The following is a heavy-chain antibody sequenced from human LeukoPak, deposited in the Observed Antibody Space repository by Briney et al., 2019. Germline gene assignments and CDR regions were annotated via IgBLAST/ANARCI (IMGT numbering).Heavy chain of an antibody. CDR3: AKGRIQSYMAPEY. J-gene: IGHJ4*02. Sequence: GGSLRLSCAASAFTFGSFGMSWVRQAPGKGLEWVSAISDTGGSTFYADSVKGRFTISRDSSKNTLYLQMNSLRAEDTAVYYCAKGRIQSYMAPEYWGQGTLVTVSS. V-gene: IGHV3-23*01. D-gene: IGHD5-18*01. CDR1: AFTFGSFG. CDR2: ISDTGGST.